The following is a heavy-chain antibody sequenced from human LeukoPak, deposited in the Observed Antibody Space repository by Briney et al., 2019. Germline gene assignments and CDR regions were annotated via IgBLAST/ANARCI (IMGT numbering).Heavy chain of an antibody. J-gene: IGHJ4*02. CDR2: IIPIFGTA. CDR1: GGTFSSYA. D-gene: IGHD3-22*01. V-gene: IGHV1-69*13. Sequence: GASVKVSCKASGGTFSSYAISWVRQAPGQGLEWMGGIIPIFGTANYAQKFQGRVTITADESTSTVYMELSSLRSEDTAVYYCARGPTYYYDSSGYYSTYYFDYWGQGTLVTVSS. CDR3: ARGPTYYYDSSGYYSTYYFDY.